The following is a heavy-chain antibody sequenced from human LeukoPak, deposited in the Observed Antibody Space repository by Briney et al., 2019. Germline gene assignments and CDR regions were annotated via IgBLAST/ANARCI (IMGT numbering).Heavy chain of an antibody. CDR2: IIPIFGTA. J-gene: IGHJ5*02. V-gene: IGHV1-69*06. CDR3: ARVPPTYYGGNSNWFDP. CDR1: GGTFGSYA. Sequence: GASVKVSCKASGGTFGSYAISWVRQAPGQGLEWMGGIIPIFGTANYAQKFQGRVTITADKSTSTAYMELSSLRSEDTAVYYCARVPPTYYGGNSNWFDPWGQGTLVTVSS. D-gene: IGHD4-23*01.